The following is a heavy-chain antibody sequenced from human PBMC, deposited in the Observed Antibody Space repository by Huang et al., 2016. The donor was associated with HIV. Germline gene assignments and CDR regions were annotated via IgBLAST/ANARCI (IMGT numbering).Heavy chain of an antibody. CDR2: LYHSGTP. Sequence: QLQESGSGLVKPSQTLSLTCAVSGGSMRSGDASWTWIRQPPGKHLEWIGKLYHSGTPYDRSSLKSRVTISLDRAKSQFSLKLSSVTAADTAVYFCARARGVVVEDAFDIWGQGTMVTVSS. CDR1: GGSMRSGDAS. D-gene: IGHD2-15*01. J-gene: IGHJ3*02. V-gene: IGHV4-30-2*01. CDR3: ARARGVVVEDAFDI.